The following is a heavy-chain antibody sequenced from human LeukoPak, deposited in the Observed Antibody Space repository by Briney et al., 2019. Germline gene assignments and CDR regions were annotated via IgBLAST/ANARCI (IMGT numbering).Heavy chain of an antibody. CDR3: ARDVRRDGYSNFDY. CDR2: IYYSGST. J-gene: IGHJ4*02. D-gene: IGHD5-24*01. V-gene: IGHV4-59*01. CDR1: GGSISSYY. Sequence: SETLSLTCTVSGGSISSYYWSWIRQPPGKGLEWIGYIYYSGSTNYNPSLKSRVTISVDTSKNQFSLKLSSVTAADTAVNYCARDVRRDGYSNFDYWGQGTLVTVSS.